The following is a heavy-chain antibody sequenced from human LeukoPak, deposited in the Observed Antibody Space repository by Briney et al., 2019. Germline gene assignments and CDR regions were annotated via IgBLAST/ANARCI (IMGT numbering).Heavy chain of an antibody. CDR1: GFTVSSNY. CDR2: IYSGGTT. CDR3: ARGPVTRFEI. Sequence: GGSLRLSCAASGFTVSSNYMSWVRQAPGKGLEWVSVIYSGGTTYYSDSVKGRFTISRDNSNNTLYLQMNSLRAEDTAVYYCARGPVTRFEIWGQGTMVTVSS. V-gene: IGHV3-53*01. D-gene: IGHD4-17*01. J-gene: IGHJ3*02.